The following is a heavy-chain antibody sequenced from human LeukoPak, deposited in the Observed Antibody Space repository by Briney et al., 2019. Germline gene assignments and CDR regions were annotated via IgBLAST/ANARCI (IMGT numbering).Heavy chain of an antibody. D-gene: IGHD3-3*01. CDR1: GFTFNSYS. Sequence: AGSLRLSCAASGFTFNSYSMHWVRQAPGKGLDWVSSITAGGATTYYADSVKGRFSISRDNSKNTLYLQMNSLRVEDTAVYYCANAQVFGTPHFEYWGQGTLVTVSS. CDR2: ITAGGATT. J-gene: IGHJ4*02. CDR3: ANAQVFGTPHFEY. V-gene: IGHV3-23*01.